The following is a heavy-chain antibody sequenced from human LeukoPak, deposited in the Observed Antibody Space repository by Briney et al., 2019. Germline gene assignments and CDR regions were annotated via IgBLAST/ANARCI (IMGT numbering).Heavy chain of an antibody. V-gene: IGHV4-38-2*01. CDR3: ASGSLTRNAFGI. CDR2: IYHRGST. D-gene: IGHD1-26*01. Sequence: PSETLSLTCVVSGYSISSGYYWGWIRQPPGKGLEWIGTIYHRGSTYYSPSLKSRLTTSVDTSKNHFSLKLSSVTAADTAIYYCASGSLTRNAFGIWGQGTMVTVSS. J-gene: IGHJ3*02. CDR1: GYSISSGYY.